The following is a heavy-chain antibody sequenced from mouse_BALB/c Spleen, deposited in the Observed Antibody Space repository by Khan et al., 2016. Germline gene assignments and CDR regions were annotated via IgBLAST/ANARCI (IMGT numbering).Heavy chain of an antibody. V-gene: IGHV1-26*01. Sequence: VQLQQSGPDLVKPGASVNISCKASGYSFTSYYMHWVKESHGKSLEWIGRVNPNNGGTRYNQKFKGKATLTVDKSSSIAYMELRSLTSEDSAVYYGASRGGTYESWGQGTTLTVSS. J-gene: IGHJ2*01. CDR3: ASRGGTYES. D-gene: IGHD1-1*01. CDR1: GYSFTSYY. CDR2: VNPNNGGT.